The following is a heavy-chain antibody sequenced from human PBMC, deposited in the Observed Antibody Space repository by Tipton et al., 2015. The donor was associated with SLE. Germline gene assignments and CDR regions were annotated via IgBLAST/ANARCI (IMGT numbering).Heavy chain of an antibody. Sequence: TLSLTCAVSGASITSSDWWSWVRQPPGKGLEYIGEIHHRGSTNYSPSLESRVTITVDMSKNQFSLKLSSVTAADTAVYYCAQAHLWGSYRYASDIWGQGTMVTVSS. V-gene: IGHV4-4*02. CDR2: IHHRGST. J-gene: IGHJ3*02. D-gene: IGHD3-16*02. CDR3: AQAHLWGSYRYASDI. CDR1: GASITSSDW.